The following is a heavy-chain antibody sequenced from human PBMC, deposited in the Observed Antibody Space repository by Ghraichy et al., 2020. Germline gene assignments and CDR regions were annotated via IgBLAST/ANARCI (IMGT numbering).Heavy chain of an antibody. Sequence: GGSLRLSCVVSGFSFSNAWMSWFRQAPGKGLEWVAQITRNRDGGATTYAAPVTGRFTISRDDSKNTLYLQMTGLKAEDTAVYFCSGNFLGNWGRGTLVTVSS. CDR3: SGNFLGN. V-gene: IGHV3-15*01. J-gene: IGHJ1*01. CDR2: ITRNRDGGAT. CDR1: GFSFSNAW. D-gene: IGHD1-26*01.